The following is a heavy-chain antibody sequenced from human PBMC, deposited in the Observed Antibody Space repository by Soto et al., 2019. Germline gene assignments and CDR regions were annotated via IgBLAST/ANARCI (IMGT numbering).Heavy chain of an antibody. CDR2: ISGSGGST. J-gene: IGHJ4*02. CDR3: AKGIPAYYYDSSGYYHPDYFDY. D-gene: IGHD3-22*01. Sequence: GGSLRLSCAASGFTFSSYAMSWVRQATGKGLEWVSAISGSGGSTYYADSVKGRFTISRDNSKNTLYLQMNSLRAEDTAVYYCAKGIPAYYYDSSGYYHPDYFDYWGQGTLVTVS. CDR1: GFTFSSYA. V-gene: IGHV3-23*01.